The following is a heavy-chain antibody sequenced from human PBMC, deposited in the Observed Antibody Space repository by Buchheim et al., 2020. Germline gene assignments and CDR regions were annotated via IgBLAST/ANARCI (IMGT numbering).Heavy chain of an antibody. CDR1: GGSISSDY. CDR2: IYYSGST. Sequence: QVQLHESGPGLLKPSETLSLTCTVSGGSISSDYWSWIRQPPGKGLEWIGHIYYSGSTKYNPSLQSRVTISLDTSENQFSLKLSSVTATDTAVYYCARRSDWFDPWGQGT. V-gene: IGHV4-59*08. J-gene: IGHJ5*02. CDR3: ARRSDWFDP.